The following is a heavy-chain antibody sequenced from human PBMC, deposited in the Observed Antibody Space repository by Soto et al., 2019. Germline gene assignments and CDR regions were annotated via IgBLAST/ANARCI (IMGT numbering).Heavy chain of an antibody. J-gene: IGHJ5*01. Sequence: QVQLQQSGPGLVKPSQTLSLTCAISGDSVSSNSATWDWTRQSPSRGLEWLGRTYYRSKWSNDYAVSVKGRITINPDTSNNQFSLHLNSVTPDDTAVYYCARLIGNSWLDSWGQGTLVTVSS. V-gene: IGHV6-1*01. CDR2: TYYRSKWSN. CDR3: ARLIGNSWLDS. CDR1: GDSVSSNSAT. D-gene: IGHD3-16*01.